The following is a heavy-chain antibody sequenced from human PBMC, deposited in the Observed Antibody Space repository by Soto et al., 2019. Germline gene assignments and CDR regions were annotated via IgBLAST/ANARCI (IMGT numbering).Heavy chain of an antibody. V-gene: IGHV1-18*01. J-gene: IGHJ6*02. CDR2: ISAYNGNT. Sequence: QVQLVQSGAEVKKPGASVKVSCKASGYTFTSYGISWVRQAPGQGLEWMGWISAYNGNTNYGQKLQGRVTMTTDTSTSTAYMELRSLRSDDTAVYYCARAQGYCSGGSCYSGYYYYYGMDVWGQGTTVTVSS. D-gene: IGHD2-15*01. CDR1: GYTFTSYG. CDR3: ARAQGYCSGGSCYSGYYYYYGMDV.